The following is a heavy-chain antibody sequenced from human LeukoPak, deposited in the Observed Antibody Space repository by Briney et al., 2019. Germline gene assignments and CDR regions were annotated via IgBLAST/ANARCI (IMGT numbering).Heavy chain of an antibody. D-gene: IGHD6-19*01. V-gene: IGHV1-8*01. Sequence: ASVKVSCKASGYTFTSYDINWVRQATGQGLEWMGWMNPNSGNTGYAQKFQGRVTMTEDTSIDTAYMELSSLRSEDTAVYYCATDRIAVAGTVGNWFDPWGQGTLVTVSS. J-gene: IGHJ5*02. CDR2: MNPNSGNT. CDR1: GYTFTSYD. CDR3: ATDRIAVAGTVGNWFDP.